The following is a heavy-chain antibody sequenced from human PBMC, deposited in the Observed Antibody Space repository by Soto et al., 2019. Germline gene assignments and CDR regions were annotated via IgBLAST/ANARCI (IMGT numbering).Heavy chain of an antibody. CDR3: ARSITYYDILTGYSTHFDFDY. Sequence: SETLSLTCTVSGGSISSYYWSWIRQPPGKGLEWIGYIYYSGSTNYNPSLKSRVTISVDTSKNQFSLKLSSVTAADTAVYYCARSITYYDILTGYSTHFDFDYWGQGTLVTVSS. CDR1: GGSISSYY. CDR2: IYYSGST. J-gene: IGHJ4*02. V-gene: IGHV4-59*01. D-gene: IGHD3-9*01.